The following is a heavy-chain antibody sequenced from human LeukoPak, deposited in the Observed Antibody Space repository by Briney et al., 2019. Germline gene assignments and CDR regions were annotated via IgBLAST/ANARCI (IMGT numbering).Heavy chain of an antibody. V-gene: IGHV3-30-3*01. CDR3: AKDGGLWVSAHWGDS. CDR2: ISYDGSNK. Sequence: GGSLRLSCAASGFTFSSYAMHWVRQAPGKGLEWVAVISYDGSNKYYADSVKGRFTVSRDNSKNTLYLQMNSLRAEDTAVYYCAKDGGLWVSAHWGDSWGRGTLVTVSS. D-gene: IGHD7-27*01. J-gene: IGHJ4*02. CDR1: GFTFSSYA.